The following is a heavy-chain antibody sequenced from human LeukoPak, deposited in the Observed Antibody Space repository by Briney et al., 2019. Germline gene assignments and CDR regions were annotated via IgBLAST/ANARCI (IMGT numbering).Heavy chain of an antibody. V-gene: IGHV3-23*01. J-gene: IGHJ4*02. Sequence: GGSLRLSCAASGFTFSSYAMSWARQAPGKGLEWVSAISGSGGSTYYADSVKGRFTISRDNSKNTLYLQMNSLRAEDTAVYYCAKDLQWLVSGVGFDYWGQGTLVTVSS. CDR1: GFTFSSYA. CDR2: ISGSGGST. D-gene: IGHD6-19*01. CDR3: AKDLQWLVSGVGFDY.